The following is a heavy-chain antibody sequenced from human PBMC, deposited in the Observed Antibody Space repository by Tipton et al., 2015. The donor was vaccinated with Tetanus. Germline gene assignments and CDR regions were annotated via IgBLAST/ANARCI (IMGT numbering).Heavy chain of an antibody. V-gene: IGHV3-30*03. CDR3: ARSASPFDY. Sequence: SLRLSCAASGFSFSSYGMHWVRQAPGKGLDWVSLISSDGSDTYSADFVKGRFIISRDTSKNTLYLQMNSLRAEDTAVYYCARSASPFDYWGQGTLVTVSS. CDR1: GFSFSSYG. CDR2: ISSDGSDT. J-gene: IGHJ4*02.